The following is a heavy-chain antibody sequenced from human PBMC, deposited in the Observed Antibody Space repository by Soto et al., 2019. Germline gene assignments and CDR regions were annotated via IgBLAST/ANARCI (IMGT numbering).Heavy chain of an antibody. CDR2: IYYSGTA. D-gene: IGHD3-16*01. Sequence: SETLSLTCPVSGGSVNSGGYYWTWIRQHPGKGLEWIGYIYYSGTAYYNPSLKRRVSISLDPSKNQFSLKLSSVTAADTAVYYGARGATTFPRDLVDYCGRGTAVTVAS. V-gene: IGHV4-31*03. CDR1: GGSVNSGGYY. CDR3: ARGATTFPRDLVDY. J-gene: IGHJ4*02.